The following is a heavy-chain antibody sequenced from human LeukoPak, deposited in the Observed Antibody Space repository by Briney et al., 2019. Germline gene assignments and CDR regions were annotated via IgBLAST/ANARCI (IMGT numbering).Heavy chain of an antibody. V-gene: IGHV4-34*01. CDR1: GGSFSGYY. CDR2: INHSGST. J-gene: IGHJ4*02. Sequence: PSETLSLTCAVYGGSFSGYYWSWIRQPPGKGLEWIGEINHSGSTNYNPSLKSRVTISVDTSKNQFSLKLSSVTAADTAVYYCARVSGSYRQYYFDYWGQGTLVTVSS. D-gene: IGHD3-10*01. CDR3: ARVSGSYRQYYFDY.